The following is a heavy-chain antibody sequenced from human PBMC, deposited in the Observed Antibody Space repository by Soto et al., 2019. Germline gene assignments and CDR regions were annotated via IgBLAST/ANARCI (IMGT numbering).Heavy chain of an antibody. D-gene: IGHD6-6*01. J-gene: IGHJ6*03. CDR2: MNANSGNT. V-gene: IGHV1-8*02. CDR1: GCTYTSYG. Sequence: ASVKVSCKASGCTYTSYGISWLRQAPGQGLEWMGWMNANSGNTGYAQKFQGRVTMTRNTSISTAYMELSSLRAEDTAVYYCAKDPLSSSYYYYYYYMDVWGKGTTVTGLL. CDR3: AKDPLSSSYYYYYYYMDV.